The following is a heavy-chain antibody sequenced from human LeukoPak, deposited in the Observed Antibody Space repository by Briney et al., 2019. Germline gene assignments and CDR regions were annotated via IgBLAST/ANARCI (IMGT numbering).Heavy chain of an antibody. Sequence: PSETLSFTCTVSGGSISSSSYYWGWIRQPPGKGLEWIGSIYYSGSTYYNPSLKSRVTISVDTSKNQFSLKLSSVTAADTAVYYCARDGDYDFWSGYYVCWGQGTLVTVSS. CDR3: ARDGDYDFWSGYYVC. CDR1: GGSISSSSYY. V-gene: IGHV4-39*02. J-gene: IGHJ4*02. CDR2: IYYSGST. D-gene: IGHD3-3*01.